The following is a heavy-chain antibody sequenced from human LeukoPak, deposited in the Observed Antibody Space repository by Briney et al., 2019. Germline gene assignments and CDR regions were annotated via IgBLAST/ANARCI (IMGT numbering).Heavy chain of an antibody. V-gene: IGHV3-30*02. CDR1: GFTFSSYG. J-gene: IGHJ4*02. Sequence: GGSLRLSCAASGFTFSSYGMHWVRQAPGKGLEWVAFIQSDGSNKYYADSVKGRFTISRDNSKNTLYLQMNSLRAEGTATFYCAKAFGSSWSLFHYWGQGTLVTVSS. CDR2: IQSDGSNK. D-gene: IGHD6-13*01. CDR3: AKAFGSSWSLFHY.